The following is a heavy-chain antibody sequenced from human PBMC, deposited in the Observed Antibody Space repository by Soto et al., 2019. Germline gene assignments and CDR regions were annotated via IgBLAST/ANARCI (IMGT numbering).Heavy chain of an antibody. CDR1: GGPISSSGHY. Sequence: QLQMRESGPGQVKASETLSLSCAVSGGPISSSGHYWGWIRQSPGDGLAWIVNVYYLGTTYYNPSFECRFTIPIDTSRNQFSLNVTSVTAADTAIYYCVRQSYSTTSNFDFWGQGTLVTVSS. CDR2: VYYLGTT. CDR3: VRQSYSTTSNFDF. V-gene: IGHV4-39*01. J-gene: IGHJ4*02. D-gene: IGHD6-13*01.